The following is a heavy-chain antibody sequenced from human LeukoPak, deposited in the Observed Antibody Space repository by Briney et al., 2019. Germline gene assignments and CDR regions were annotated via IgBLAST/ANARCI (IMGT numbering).Heavy chain of an antibody. Sequence: SETLSLTCTVSGGSISSSSYYWGWIRQPPGKGLEWIGSIYYSGSTYYNPSLKSRVTISVDTSKNQFSLKLSSVTAADTAVYYCATYSSGWYRFGYWGLGALVTVSS. V-gene: IGHV4-39*01. CDR1: GGSISSSSYY. J-gene: IGHJ4*02. CDR3: ATYSSGWYRFGY. CDR2: IYYSGST. D-gene: IGHD6-19*01.